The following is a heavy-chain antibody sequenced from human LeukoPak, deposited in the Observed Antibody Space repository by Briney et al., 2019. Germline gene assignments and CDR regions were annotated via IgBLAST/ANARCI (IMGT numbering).Heavy chain of an antibody. CDR1: GGSFSGYY. V-gene: IGHV4-34*01. CDR3: ARGSGIYYYGSGSKYNWFDP. CDR2: INHSGST. Sequence: SETLSLTCAVYGGSFSGYYWSWIRQPPGKGLEWIGEINHSGSTNYNPSLKSRVTISVDTSKNQFSLKLSSVTAADTAVYYCARGSGIYYYGSGSKYNWFDPWGQGTLVTVSS. J-gene: IGHJ5*02. D-gene: IGHD3-10*01.